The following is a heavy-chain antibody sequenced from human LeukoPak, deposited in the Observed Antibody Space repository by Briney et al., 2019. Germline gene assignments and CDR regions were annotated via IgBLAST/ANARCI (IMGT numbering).Heavy chain of an antibody. J-gene: IGHJ6*03. CDR3: AREYPYYGGKAGYYYYMDV. CDR2: ISSSSSYT. Sequence: GGSLRLSCAASGFTFSSYSMNWVRQAPGKGLEWVSSISSSSSYTYYADSVKGRFTISRDNAKNSLYLQMNSLRAEDTAVYYCAREYPYYGGKAGYYYYMDVWGKGTTVTVSS. CDR1: GFTFSSYS. V-gene: IGHV3-21*01. D-gene: IGHD4-23*01.